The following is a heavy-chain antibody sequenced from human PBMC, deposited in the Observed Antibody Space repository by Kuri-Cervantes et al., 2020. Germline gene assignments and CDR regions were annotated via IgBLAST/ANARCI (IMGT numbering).Heavy chain of an antibody. V-gene: IGHV3-15*01. CDR1: GFTFSNAW. CDR3: ARAHIAARRHQGRYYYYYMDV. J-gene: IGHJ6*03. CDR2: IKSKTDGGTT. D-gene: IGHD6-6*01. Sequence: GGSLRLSCAASGFTFSNAWMSWVRQAPGKGLEWVGRIKSKTDGGTTDYAAPVKGRFTISRDNAKNTLYLQMNSLRAEDTAVYYCARAHIAARRHQGRYYYYYMDVWGKGTTVTVSS.